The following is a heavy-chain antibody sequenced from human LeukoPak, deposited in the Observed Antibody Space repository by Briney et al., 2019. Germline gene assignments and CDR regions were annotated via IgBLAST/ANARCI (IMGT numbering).Heavy chain of an antibody. CDR2: INAGNGNT. V-gene: IGHV1-3*01. CDR1: GYTFTNYA. D-gene: IGHD4-17*01. J-gene: IGHJ4*02. Sequence: EASVNVSCTASGYTFTNYAMHWVRQAPGQRLEWVGWINAGNGNTKYTQKFQGRITFTRDTSASTAYMELSSLRSEDTAMFYCAREVYGDLYFDHWGQGTLVTVSS. CDR3: AREVYGDLYFDH.